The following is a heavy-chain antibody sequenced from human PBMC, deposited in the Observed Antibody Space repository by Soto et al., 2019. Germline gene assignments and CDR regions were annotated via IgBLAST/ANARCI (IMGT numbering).Heavy chain of an antibody. D-gene: IGHD5-18*01. J-gene: IGHJ4*02. CDR1: GFTFSSYG. Sequence: QVQLVESGGGVVQPGRSLRLSCAASGFTFSSYGMHWVRQAPGKGLEWVAVISYDGSNKYYADSVKGRFTISRDNSKNTLYLQMNSLRAEDTAVYYGAETWIQLWTLAYWGQGTLVTVSS. CDR2: ISYDGSNK. V-gene: IGHV3-30*18. CDR3: AETWIQLWTLAY.